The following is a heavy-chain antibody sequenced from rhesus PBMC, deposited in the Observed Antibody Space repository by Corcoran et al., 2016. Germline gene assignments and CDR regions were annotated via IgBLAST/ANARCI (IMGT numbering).Heavy chain of an antibody. Sequence: EVQLVESGGGLVQPGGSLSFSCAASGFPFSSHGMHWVRQAPGKGLAWFSYINNGGGSTYYADSVKGRFTISRNNSKNTLSLQMNSLRGEDTAVYYCAKEGNMDVWGRGVLVIVSS. CDR2: INNGGGST. J-gene: IGHJ5-2*02. CDR1: GFPFSSHG. CDR3: AKEGNMDV. D-gene: IGHD4-17*01. V-gene: IGHV3S5*01.